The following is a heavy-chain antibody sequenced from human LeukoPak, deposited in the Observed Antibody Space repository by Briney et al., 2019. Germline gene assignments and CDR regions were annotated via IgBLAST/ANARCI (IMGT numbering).Heavy chain of an antibody. V-gene: IGHV4-30-2*01. Sequence: PSQTLSLTCAVSGGSISSGGYSWSWIRQPPGKGLEWIGYIYHSGSTYYNPSLKSRVTISVDRSKNQFSLKLSSVTAADTAVYYCARGPVLRYFDRSMEAWFDPWGQGTLVTVSS. CDR3: ARGPVLRYFDRSMEAWFDP. CDR2: IYHSGST. CDR1: GGSISSGGYS. J-gene: IGHJ5*02. D-gene: IGHD3-9*01.